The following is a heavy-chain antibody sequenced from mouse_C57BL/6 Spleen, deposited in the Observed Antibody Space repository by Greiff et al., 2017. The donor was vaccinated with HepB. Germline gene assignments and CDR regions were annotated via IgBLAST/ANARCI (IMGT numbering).Heavy chain of an antibody. Sequence: VKLQQPGTELVKPGASVKLSCKASGYTFTSYWMHWVKQRPGQGLEWIGNINPRNGGTNYNEKFKSKATLTVDKSSSTAYMQLSSLTSEDSAVYYCARKGGLLNYAMDYWGQGTSVTVSS. J-gene: IGHJ4*01. CDR3: ARKGGLLNYAMDY. V-gene: IGHV1-53*01. D-gene: IGHD2-3*01. CDR2: INPRNGGT. CDR1: GYTFTSYW.